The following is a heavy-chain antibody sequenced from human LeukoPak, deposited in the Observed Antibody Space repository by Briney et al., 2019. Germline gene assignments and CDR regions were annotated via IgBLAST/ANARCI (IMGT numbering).Heavy chain of an antibody. CDR3: ARENFQY. CDR1: GFTFRSYW. V-gene: IGHV3-7*04. Sequence: QPGGSLRLSCAASGFTFRSYWMSWVRQAPGKGLEWVANIKQDGSEKYYVDSVKGRFTISRDNAKNSLYLQMNSLRAGDTAVYYCARENFQYWAQGTLVTVSS. J-gene: IGHJ4*02. CDR2: IKQDGSEK.